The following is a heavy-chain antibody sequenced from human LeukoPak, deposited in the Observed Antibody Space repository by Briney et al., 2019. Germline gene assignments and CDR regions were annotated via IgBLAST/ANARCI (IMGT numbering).Heavy chain of an antibody. CDR2: IIPIFGTA. V-gene: IGHV1-69*13. Sequence: SVKVSCKASGGTFSSYAISWVRQAPGQGLEWMGGIIPIFGTANYAQKFQGRVTITADESTSTAYMELSSLRSEDTAVYYCALQPDYYYYGMDVWGQGTTVTVSS. D-gene: IGHD1-1*01. J-gene: IGHJ6*02. CDR3: ALQPDYYYYGMDV. CDR1: GGTFSSYA.